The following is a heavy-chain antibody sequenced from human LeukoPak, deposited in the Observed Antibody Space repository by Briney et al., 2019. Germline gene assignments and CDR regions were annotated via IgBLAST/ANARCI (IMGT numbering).Heavy chain of an antibody. Sequence: GESLKISCKGSGYSFTSYWIGWVRQMPGKGLGWMGIIYPGDSDTRYSPSFQGQVTISADKSISTAYLQWSSLKASDTAMYYCASGGYCSSTSCSRGGAFDIWGQGTMVTVSS. J-gene: IGHJ3*02. CDR1: GYSFTSYW. D-gene: IGHD2-2*01. CDR2: IYPGDSDT. V-gene: IGHV5-51*01. CDR3: ASGGYCSSTSCSRGGAFDI.